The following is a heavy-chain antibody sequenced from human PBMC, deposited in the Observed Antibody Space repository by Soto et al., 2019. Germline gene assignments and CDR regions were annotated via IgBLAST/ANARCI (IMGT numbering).Heavy chain of an antibody. CDR3: ARSWALGYCRSTSCYTPYYYGMDV. Sequence: PSETLSLTCAVSGGSISSSNWWSWVRQPPGKGLEWIGEIYHSGSTNYNPSLKSRVTISVDKSKNQFSLKLSSVTAADTAVYYCARSWALGYCRSTSCYTPYYYGMDVWGQGTTVTVSS. CDR2: IYHSGST. D-gene: IGHD2-2*02. CDR1: GGSISSSNW. V-gene: IGHV4-4*02. J-gene: IGHJ6*02.